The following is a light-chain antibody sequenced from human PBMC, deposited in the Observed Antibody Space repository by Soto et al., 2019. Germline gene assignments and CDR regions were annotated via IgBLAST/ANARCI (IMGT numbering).Light chain of an antibody. V-gene: IGKV3-15*01. Sequence: EIVMTQSPATLSVSPGERATLSCRASQSVSGNLAWYQQKPGQAPSLLIYGASTRATGVPARFSGSESGTELTLTITSLQSEDFAVYYCQQYNNWPWTFGQGTRVEIK. CDR1: QSVSGN. CDR3: QQYNNWPWT. CDR2: GAS. J-gene: IGKJ1*01.